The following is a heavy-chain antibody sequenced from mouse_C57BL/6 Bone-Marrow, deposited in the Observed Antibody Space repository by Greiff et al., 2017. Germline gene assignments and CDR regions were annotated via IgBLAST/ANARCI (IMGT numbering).Heavy chain of an antibody. Sequence: QVQLQQPGAELVRPGSSVKLSCKASGYTFTSYWMHWVKQRPIQGLEWIGNIDPSDRETHYNQKFKDKATLTVDKSSSTAYMQLSSLTSEDSAVYYCARGGRPPFDYWCQGTTLTVSS. V-gene: IGHV1-52*01. CDR3: ARGGRPPFDY. J-gene: IGHJ2*01. CDR1: GYTFTSYW. CDR2: IDPSDRET. D-gene: IGHD2-12*01.